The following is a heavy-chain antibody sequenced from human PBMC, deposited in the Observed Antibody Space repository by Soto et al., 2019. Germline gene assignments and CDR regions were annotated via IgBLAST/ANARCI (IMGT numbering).Heavy chain of an antibody. V-gene: IGHV1-69*01. Sequence: QVQLVQSGAEVKKPGSSVKVSCKASGGTFSSYAISWVRQAPGQGLEWMGGIIPISGTANYAQKFQGRVTLAADETTSTAYMELSCLRSEVTAVYYCASSQGSSTSLEIYYYYFYGMDVWRQCTTVTVSS. J-gene: IGHJ6*02. CDR3: ASSQGSSTSLEIYYYYFYGMDV. CDR1: GGTFSSYA. D-gene: IGHD2-2*01. CDR2: IIPISGTA.